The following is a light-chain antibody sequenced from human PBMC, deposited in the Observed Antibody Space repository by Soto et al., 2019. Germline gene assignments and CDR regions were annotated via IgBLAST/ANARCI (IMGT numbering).Light chain of an antibody. CDR2: EGT. CDR3: CSYAGGSTWV. J-gene: IGLJ3*02. V-gene: IGLV2-23*01. CDR1: GSDVGRYNL. Sequence: QPVLTQPASVSGSPGQSITISCTGTGSDVGRYNLVSWFQQHPGKAPKLFIFEGTERPSGISNRFSGSRSGNTASLTISGLQAEDEADYYCCSYAGGSTWVFGGGTKLTVL.